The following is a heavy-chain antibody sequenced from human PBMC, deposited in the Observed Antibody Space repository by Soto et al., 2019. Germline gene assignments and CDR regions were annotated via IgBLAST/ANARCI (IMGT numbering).Heavy chain of an antibody. V-gene: IGHV1-2*02. CDR2: INPNSGGT. CDR3: ARDRGYRYGYDDYSYYGMDV. J-gene: IGHJ6*02. Sequence: ASVKVSCKASGYTFTGYYMHWVRQAPGQGLEWMGWINPNSGGTNYAQKFQGRVTMTRDTSISTAYMELSRLRSDDTAVYYCARDRGYRYGYDDYSYYGMDVWGQGTTVTVYS. D-gene: IGHD5-18*01. CDR1: GYTFTGYY.